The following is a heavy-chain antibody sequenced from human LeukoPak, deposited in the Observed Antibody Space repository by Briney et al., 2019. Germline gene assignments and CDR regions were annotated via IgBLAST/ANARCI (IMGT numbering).Heavy chain of an antibody. J-gene: IGHJ4*02. CDR3: ARVLLRDPFDY. CDR2: IDYSGST. V-gene: IGHV4-59*01. CDR1: GGSISSWF. Sequence: PSETLSLTCPVSGGSISSWFWSWIRQPPGKGLEGISDIDYSGSTNYNPSLKSRATISVDTSKNQFSLKLTSVTAAGTAVYDCARVLLRDPFDYWGQGTLVTVSS.